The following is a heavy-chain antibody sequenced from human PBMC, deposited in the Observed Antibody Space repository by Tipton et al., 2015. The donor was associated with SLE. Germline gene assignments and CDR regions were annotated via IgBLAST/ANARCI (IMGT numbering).Heavy chain of an antibody. D-gene: IGHD6-13*01. CDR3: ARDPGIAAAPNWFDP. CDR1: GYTFPSYD. Sequence: QSGPEVKKPGASVKVSCKASGYTFPSYDISWVRQAPGQGLEWMGWISVYNDNTNYAQKLQGRVTMTTDTSTSTAYMELRSLRSDDTAVYYCARDPGIAAAPNWFDPWGQGTLVTVSS. CDR2: ISVYNDNT. V-gene: IGHV1-18*01. J-gene: IGHJ5*02.